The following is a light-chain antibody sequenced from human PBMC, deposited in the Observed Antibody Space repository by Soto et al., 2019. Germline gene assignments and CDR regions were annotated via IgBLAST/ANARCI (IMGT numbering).Light chain of an antibody. CDR3: QPYNNLPLT. Sequence: EVVMTQSPATLAVSPGEGVTLSCRASQGTGDTLAWYQHQPGQTPRLLIYDTSTRATGVPARLSGSRSGPEFTLAINRLQSEDVAIYYSQPYNNLPLTFGGGTQVESK. CDR1: QGTGDT. V-gene: IGKV3-15*01. CDR2: DTS. J-gene: IGKJ4*01.